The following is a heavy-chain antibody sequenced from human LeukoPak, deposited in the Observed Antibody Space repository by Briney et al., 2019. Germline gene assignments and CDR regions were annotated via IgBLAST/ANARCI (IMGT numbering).Heavy chain of an antibody. CDR3: ARTRPTWEGWGFDY. Sequence: ASVKVSCKASGYTFTGYYMHWVRQAPGQGLEWMGWISAYDGNTNYAQNLQGRVTMTTDTSTSTAYMVLRSLRSDDTAVYYCARTRPTWEGWGFDYWGQGTLVTVSS. CDR2: ISAYDGNT. CDR1: GYTFTGYY. D-gene: IGHD1-26*01. J-gene: IGHJ4*02. V-gene: IGHV1-18*04.